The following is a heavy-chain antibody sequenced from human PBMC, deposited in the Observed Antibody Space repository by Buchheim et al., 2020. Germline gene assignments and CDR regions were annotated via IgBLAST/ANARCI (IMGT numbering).Heavy chain of an antibody. CDR2: IYYSGST. Sequence: QLQLQESGPGLVKPSETLSLTCTVSGGSISSSSYCWGWIRQPPGKGLEWIGSIYYSGSTYYNPSLKSRVTISVDTSKNQFSLKLSSVTAADTAVYYCARDLSWELREFQFDYWGQGTL. CDR1: GGSISSSSYC. CDR3: ARDLSWELREFQFDY. V-gene: IGHV4-39*07. J-gene: IGHJ4*02. D-gene: IGHD1-26*01.